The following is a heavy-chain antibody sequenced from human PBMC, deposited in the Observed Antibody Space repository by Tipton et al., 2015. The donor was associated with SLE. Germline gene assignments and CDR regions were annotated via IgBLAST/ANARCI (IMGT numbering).Heavy chain of an antibody. D-gene: IGHD2-2*02. CDR1: GGSVASYY. CDR2: IYYSGST. Sequence: GLVKPSETLSLRCIVSGGSVASYYWSWIRQPPGMGLQWIGYIYYSGSTNYNPSLKSRVTMSVDTSNNQVSLKLRSVTAADTAVYYCARHGDYTAPGAADAFDIWGQGTMVTVSS. CDR3: ARHGDYTAPGAADAFDI. V-gene: IGHV4-59*02. J-gene: IGHJ3*02.